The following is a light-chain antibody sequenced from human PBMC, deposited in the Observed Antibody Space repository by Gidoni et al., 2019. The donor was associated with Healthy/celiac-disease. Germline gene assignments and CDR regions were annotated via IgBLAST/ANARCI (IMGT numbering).Light chain of an antibody. V-gene: IGKV3-20*01. CDR2: GAS. Sequence: EIVLTQSPGTLSLSPGERATLSCMASQAFSSSYLAWYQQKPGQAPRLLIYGASSRATGIPDRFSGSGSGTDFTLTISRLEPEDFAVYYCQQYGSSLWTFGQGTKVEIK. CDR3: QQYGSSLWT. CDR1: QAFSSSY. J-gene: IGKJ1*01.